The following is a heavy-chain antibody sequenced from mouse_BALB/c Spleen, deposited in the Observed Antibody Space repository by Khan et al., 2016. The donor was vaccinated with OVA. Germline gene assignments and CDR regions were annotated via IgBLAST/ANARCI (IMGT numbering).Heavy chain of an antibody. D-gene: IGHD3-3*01. V-gene: IGHV3-2*02. Sequence: EVKLLESGPGLVKPSQSLSLTCTVTGYSITSDYAWNWIRQFPGNKLEWMGYISYSGSISYTPSLKSRISITRDKSKNQFFLQLSSVTTEDTATYYCTGGRAYWGQGTLVTVSA. CDR1: GYSITSDYA. CDR3: TGGRAY. J-gene: IGHJ3*01. CDR2: ISYSGSI.